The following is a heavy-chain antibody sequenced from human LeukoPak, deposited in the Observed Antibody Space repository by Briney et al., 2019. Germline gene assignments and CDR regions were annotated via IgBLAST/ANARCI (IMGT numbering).Heavy chain of an antibody. V-gene: IGHV3-48*02. Sequence: QPGGSLRLSCAASGSTFSSYTMNWVRQAPGKGLEWVSYISISSTIYYADSVKGRFTISRDNAKNPLYLQMNSLRDDDTAVYYCARDGMTTNDYWGQGTLVTVSS. CDR3: ARDGMTTNDY. J-gene: IGHJ4*02. CDR2: ISISSTI. CDR1: GSTFSSYT. D-gene: IGHD4-17*01.